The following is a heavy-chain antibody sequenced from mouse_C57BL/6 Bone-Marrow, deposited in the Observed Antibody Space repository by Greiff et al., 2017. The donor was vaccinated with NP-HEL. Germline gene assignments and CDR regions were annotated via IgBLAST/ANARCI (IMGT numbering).Heavy chain of an antibody. CDR3: AREADSSYPPWFAY. V-gene: IGHV3-6*01. Sequence: EVQLVESGPGLVKPSQSLSLTCSVTGYSITSGYYWNWLRQFPGNKLEWMGYISYGGSNNYNPSLKSRISITSDTSKNKVFLKLNSVTTEDTATYYCAREADSSYPPWFAYWGQGTLVTVSA. CDR2: ISYGGSN. CDR1: GYSITSGYY. J-gene: IGHJ3*01. D-gene: IGHD1-1*01.